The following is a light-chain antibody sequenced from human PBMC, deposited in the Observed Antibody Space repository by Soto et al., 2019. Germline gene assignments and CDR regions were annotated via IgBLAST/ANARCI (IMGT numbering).Light chain of an antibody. J-gene: IGLJ1*01. Sequence: QSVLTQPASVSGSPGQSIAISCTGASIDFGGYNYVSWYQQHPGKAPKLMIYDVASRPSGVSDRFSGSKSGNTASLTISGLQAEDEADYYCSSYTSSSTLYVFGTGTKVTVL. CDR2: DVA. CDR3: SSYTSSSTLYV. V-gene: IGLV2-14*03. CDR1: SIDFGGYNY.